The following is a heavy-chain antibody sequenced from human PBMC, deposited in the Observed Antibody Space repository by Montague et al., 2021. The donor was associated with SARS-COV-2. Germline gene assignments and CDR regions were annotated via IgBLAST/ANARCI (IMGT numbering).Heavy chain of an antibody. CDR2: IYHSGST. CDR3: AKVADSHGTFDI. CDR1: GYSISTGYY. Sequence: SETLSLTCTVSGYSISTGYYWGWIRQPPGKGLEWIGTIYHSGSTYFNPSLKSRVTISVDTSTNQFSLNLSSVTATDTAVYYCAKVADSHGTFDIWGRGTMVTVSS. V-gene: IGHV4-38-2*02. J-gene: IGHJ3*02. D-gene: IGHD6-19*01.